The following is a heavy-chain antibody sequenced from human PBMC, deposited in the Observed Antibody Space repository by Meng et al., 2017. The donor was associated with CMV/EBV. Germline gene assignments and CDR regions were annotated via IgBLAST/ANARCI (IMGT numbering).Heavy chain of an antibody. CDR1: GGSVSSGSYY. CDR3: ARCTNYFDP. V-gene: IGHV4-61*01. D-gene: IGHD4/OR15-4a*01. J-gene: IGHJ5*02. CDR2: IYHSGGT. Sequence: QVQLQESGPGLVKPSETLSLTCSVSGGSVSSGSYYWTWIRQPPGKGLEWIGYIYHSGGTNYNPSLKSRVTISVDASRDQFSLRLSSVTAADTAVYYCARCTNYFDPWGQGTLVTVSS.